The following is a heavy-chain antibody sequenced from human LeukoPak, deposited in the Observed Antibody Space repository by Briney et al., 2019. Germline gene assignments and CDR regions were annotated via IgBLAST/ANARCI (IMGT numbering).Heavy chain of an antibody. J-gene: IGHJ4*02. Sequence: HSGGALRLSCATSGFTFGYYEMNWVRQAPGKGLEWVSYISGSTTTIHYVDSVKGRFTISRDNAKNSLYLQMNSLRAEDTAVYYCANVHTRYSDTSEGVLWGQGTLVTVSS. CDR2: ISGSTTTI. V-gene: IGHV3-48*01. CDR3: ANVHTRYSDTSEGVL. CDR1: GFTFGYYE. D-gene: IGHD3-22*01.